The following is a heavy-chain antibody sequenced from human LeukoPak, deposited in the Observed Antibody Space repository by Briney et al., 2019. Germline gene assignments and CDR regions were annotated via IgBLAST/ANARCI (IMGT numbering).Heavy chain of an antibody. J-gene: IGHJ6*02. Sequence: PGGSLRLSCAASGFTFRNFAMSWVRQAPGKGLEWVSSISSSSSYIYYEDSVKGRFTISRDNAKNSLYLQMNSLRAEDTAVYYCAKDSSSSNPYYGMDVWGQGTTVTVSS. CDR3: AKDSSSSNPYYGMDV. V-gene: IGHV3-21*01. CDR1: GFTFRNFA. CDR2: ISSSSSYI. D-gene: IGHD6-6*01.